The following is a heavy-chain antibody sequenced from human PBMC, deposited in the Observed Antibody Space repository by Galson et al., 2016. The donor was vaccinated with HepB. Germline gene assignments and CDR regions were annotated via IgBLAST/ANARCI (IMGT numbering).Heavy chain of an antibody. V-gene: IGHV3-33*01. CDR2: IWYDGSNE. D-gene: IGHD1-26*01. CDR1: GFTFKVYG. CDR3: ARGLPNSGKNYGHGFYFDY. J-gene: IGHJ4*02. Sequence: SLRLSCAASGFTFKVYGMHWVRQAPGKALDWVAVIWYDGSNEDYADSVTGRFTISKDNSKNTVDLQMNSLRAEDTAVYYCARGLPNSGKNYGHGFYFDYWGQGTLVTVSS.